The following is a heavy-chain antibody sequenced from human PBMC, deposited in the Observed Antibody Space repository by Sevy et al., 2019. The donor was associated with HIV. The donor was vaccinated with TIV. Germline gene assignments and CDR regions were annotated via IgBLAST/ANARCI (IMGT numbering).Heavy chain of an antibody. V-gene: IGHV3-11*01. CDR3: ARDDVKDGDLGDYYYYAMDV. Sequence: GGSLRLSCVASGFALSDYYMSWIRQAPGKGLQWISYISGSGDTIYYADSVKGRFTISRDNAKNSLFLQMNSLRAEDTAVYYCARDDVKDGDLGDYYYYAMDVWGQGTTVTVSS. CDR1: GFALSDYY. D-gene: IGHD4-17*01. J-gene: IGHJ6*02. CDR2: ISGSGDTI.